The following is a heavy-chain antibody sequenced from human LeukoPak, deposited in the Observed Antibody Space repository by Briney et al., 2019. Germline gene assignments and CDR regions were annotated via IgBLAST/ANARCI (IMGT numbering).Heavy chain of an antibody. D-gene: IGHD2-2*01. CDR3: ARESSSTRFDP. J-gene: IGHJ5*02. V-gene: IGHV4-30-4*08. Sequence: SQTLSLTCTVSGGSISSGDYDWSWIRQPPGKGLEWIGYIYYSGSTYYNPSLKSRVTISVDTSKNQFSLKLSSVTAADTAVYYCARESSSTRFDPWGQGTLVTVSS. CDR2: IYYSGST. CDR1: GGSISSGDYD.